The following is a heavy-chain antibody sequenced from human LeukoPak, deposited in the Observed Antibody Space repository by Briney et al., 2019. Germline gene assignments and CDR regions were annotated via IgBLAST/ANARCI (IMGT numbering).Heavy chain of an antibody. CDR2: MYTSGTT. Sequence: PSETLSLTCTVSGGSISTYYWTWIRQPAGKGLEWIGRMYTSGTTNYNPSLKSRVTMSLYTSRNQFSLKLSSVTAADTAVYYCAGTDTAMVTDFWYWGQGTLVTVSS. CDR3: AGTDTAMVTDFWY. J-gene: IGHJ4*02. CDR1: GGSISTYY. V-gene: IGHV4-4*07. D-gene: IGHD5-18*01.